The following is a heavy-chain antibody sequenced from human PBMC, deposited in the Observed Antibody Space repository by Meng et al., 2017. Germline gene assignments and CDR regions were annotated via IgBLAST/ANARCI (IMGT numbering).Heavy chain of an antibody. CDR1: GFTVDDYA. CDR2: ISWDGGST. CDR3: AKDKERMVRGVTTPLDY. Sequence: VETGGLCVQPGGAMRLSCAASGFTVDDYAMHWVRQAPGKGLEWVSLISWDGGSTYYADSVKGRFTISRDNSKNSLYLQMNSLRAEDTALYYCAKDKERMVRGVTTPLDYWGQGTLVTVSS. J-gene: IGHJ4*02. D-gene: IGHD3-10*01. V-gene: IGHV3-43D*03.